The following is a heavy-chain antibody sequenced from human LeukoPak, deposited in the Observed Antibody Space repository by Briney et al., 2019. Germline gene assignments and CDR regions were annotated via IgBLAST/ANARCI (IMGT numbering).Heavy chain of an antibody. J-gene: IGHJ4*02. Sequence: SETLSLTCIVSGGSISSSNYYWALIRQPPGKGLEWIGEINHGGTTKYNPSLKSRVTISVDTSKNHFSLKLSSVTAADTAVYYCARDLGGGYFDYWGQGTLVTVSS. D-gene: IGHD2-15*01. CDR2: INHGGTT. V-gene: IGHV4-39*02. CDR1: GGSISSSNYY. CDR3: ARDLGGGYFDY.